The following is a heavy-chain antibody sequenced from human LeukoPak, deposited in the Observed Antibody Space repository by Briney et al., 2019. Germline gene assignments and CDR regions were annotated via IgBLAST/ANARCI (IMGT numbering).Heavy chain of an antibody. D-gene: IGHD3-9*01. Sequence: PGGSLRLSCAASGFTFSSYAMSWVRQAPGKGLEWVSAISGSGGSTYYADSVKGRFTISRDNSKNTLYLQMNSLRAEDTAVYYCAGGGVLRYFDWLFAFDYRGQGTLVTVSS. CDR2: ISGSGGST. CDR3: AGGGVLRYFDWLFAFDY. V-gene: IGHV3-23*01. J-gene: IGHJ4*02. CDR1: GFTFSSYA.